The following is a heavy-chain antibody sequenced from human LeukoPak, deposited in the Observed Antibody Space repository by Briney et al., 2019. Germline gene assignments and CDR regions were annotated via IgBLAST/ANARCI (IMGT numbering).Heavy chain of an antibody. CDR1: GVSMSSFY. J-gene: IGHJ4*02. Sequence: SETLSLTCTVSGVSMSSFYWSWIRQPPGKGLEYIGYISYSGSTNYNPSLKSRVTISVDTSKNQFSLKLSSVTAADTAVYYCARLRQGYYCDYWGQGTLVTVSS. CDR2: ISYSGST. V-gene: IGHV4-59*01. CDR3: ARLRQGYYCDY.